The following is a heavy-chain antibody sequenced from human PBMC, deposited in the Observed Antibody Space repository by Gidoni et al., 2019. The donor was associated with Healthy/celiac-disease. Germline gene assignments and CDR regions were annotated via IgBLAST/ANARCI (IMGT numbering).Heavy chain of an antibody. CDR2: IYYSGST. CDR1: GGSISSSSYY. D-gene: IGHD1-26*01. Sequence: QLQLQESGPGLVKPSETLSLTCTVSGGSISSSSYYWGWIRQPPGKGLEWIGSIYYSGSTYYNPSLKSRVTISVDTSKNQFSLKLSSVTAADTAVYYCARHAPQFRGSYYESAFDIWGQGTMVTVSS. V-gene: IGHV4-39*01. CDR3: ARHAPQFRGSYYESAFDI. J-gene: IGHJ3*02.